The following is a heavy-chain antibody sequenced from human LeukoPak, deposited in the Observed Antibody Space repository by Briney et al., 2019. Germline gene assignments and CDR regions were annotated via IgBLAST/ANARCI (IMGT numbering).Heavy chain of an antibody. CDR1: GFTFSSFY. J-gene: IGHJ6*03. V-gene: IGHV3-13*01. Sequence: AGGSLRLSCAASGFTFSSFYMHWVRQPTGQGLEWVSTIGTASDTYYPGSVEGRFTLSRDNAKNSLYLQMNSLTAGDTAVYYCARGPPRGKYYYMDVWGKGTTVTVSS. CDR2: IGTASDT. D-gene: IGHD1-1*01. CDR3: ARGPPRGKYYYMDV.